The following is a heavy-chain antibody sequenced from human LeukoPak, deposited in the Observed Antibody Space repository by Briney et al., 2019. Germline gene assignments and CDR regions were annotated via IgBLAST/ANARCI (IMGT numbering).Heavy chain of an antibody. D-gene: IGHD3-16*01. J-gene: IGHJ4*02. CDR1: GYTFTGYY. V-gene: IGHV1-2*02. Sequence: ASVKVSCKASGYTFTGYYMHWVRQAPGQGLEWMGWINPNSGGTNYAQKFQGRVTMTRDTSISTAYTELSRLRSDDTAVYYCARDLPSLRYRGPRYYFDYWGQGTLVTVSS. CDR2: INPNSGGT. CDR3: ARDLPSLRYRGPRYYFDY.